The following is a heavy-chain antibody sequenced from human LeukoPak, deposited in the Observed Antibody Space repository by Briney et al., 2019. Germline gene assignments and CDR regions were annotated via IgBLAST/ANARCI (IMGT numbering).Heavy chain of an antibody. CDR3: GASRQYVGAFDI. CDR2: ISSGSTTV. V-gene: IGHV3-48*03. CDR1: GFTFSSHG. J-gene: IGHJ3*02. Sequence: GGSLRLSCAASGFTFSSHGLYWVRQAPGKGLEWISYISSGSTTVKYAESVRGRFTISRDDARESLYLQLNNLRAEDTAIYYCGASRQYVGAFDIWGQGTLVTVSS. D-gene: IGHD3-16*01.